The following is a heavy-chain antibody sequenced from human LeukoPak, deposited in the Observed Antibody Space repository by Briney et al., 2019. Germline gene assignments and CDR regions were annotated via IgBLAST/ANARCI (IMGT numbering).Heavy chain of an antibody. CDR1: GYTFTSYD. Sequence: GASVTVSCKASGYTFTSYDINWVRQATGQGREWMGWINPNSGGTNYAQKFQGRVTMTRDTSISTAYMELSRLRSDDTAVYYCAREAGITMVRGVIDYWGQGTLVTVSS. J-gene: IGHJ4*02. D-gene: IGHD3-10*01. CDR2: INPNSGGT. CDR3: AREAGITMVRGVIDY. V-gene: IGHV1-2*02.